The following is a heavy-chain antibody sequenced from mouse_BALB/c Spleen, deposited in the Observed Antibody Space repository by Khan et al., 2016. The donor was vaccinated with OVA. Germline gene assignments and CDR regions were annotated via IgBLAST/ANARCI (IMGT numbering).Heavy chain of an antibody. CDR3: ARQPYYHYNIMDY. Sequence: VQLKESGPGLVAPPQSLSITCTISGFSLTNYGVHWVRQPPGKGLEWLVVIWNDGSTTYNSTLKSRLTISKDNSKNQVFLKMNSLQTDDTAVYFCARQPYYHYNIMDYWGQGTSVTVSS. J-gene: IGHJ4*01. V-gene: IGHV2-6-1*01. CDR1: GFSLTNYG. D-gene: IGHD2-10*01. CDR2: IWNDGST.